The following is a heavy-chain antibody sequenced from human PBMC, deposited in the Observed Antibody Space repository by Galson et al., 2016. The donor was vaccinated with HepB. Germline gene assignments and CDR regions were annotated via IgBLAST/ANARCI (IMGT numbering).Heavy chain of an antibody. V-gene: IGHV3-64D*06. J-gene: IGHJ3*02. CDR3: VRGYHYGPHDAYDI. Sequence: SLRLSCAASGFNFDDSAMHWVRQAPGKGPEYVSAISSNGGMTWYADSVKGRFTISRDNSRNTVHLQMTSLGDEDTAVYYCVRGYHYGPHDAYDIWGQGTLATVSS. CDR1: GFNFDDSA. CDR2: ISSNGGMT. D-gene: IGHD3-10*01.